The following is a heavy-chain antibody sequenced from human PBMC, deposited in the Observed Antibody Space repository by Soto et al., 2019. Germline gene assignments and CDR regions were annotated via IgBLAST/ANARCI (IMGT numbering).Heavy chain of an antibody. CDR3: AKARGYGSGRNNHYYGMDV. D-gene: IGHD3-10*01. CDR1: GGTLSSYA. CDR2: IIPIFNIP. J-gene: IGHJ6*02. Sequence: QGHLVQSGSEVRKPGSSVKVSCKDSGGTLSSYAITWVRLAPGQGLEWMGGIIPIFNIPDYAQKFQGRVSITADKATSTAYIELSNLRPEDTAIYYCAKARGYGSGRNNHYYGMDVWGQGTTVTVSS. V-gene: IGHV1-69*17.